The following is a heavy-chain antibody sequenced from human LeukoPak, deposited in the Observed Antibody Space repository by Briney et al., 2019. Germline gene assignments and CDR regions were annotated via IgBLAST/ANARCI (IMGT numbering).Heavy chain of an antibody. CDR2: ISSSSSYI. D-gene: IGHD3-10*01. J-gene: IGHJ3*02. Sequence: PGGSLRLSCAASGFTFSSYSMNWVRQAPGKGLEWVSSISSSSSYIYYADSVKGRFTISRDNAKNSLYLQVNSLRAEDTAVYYCARDRAPGSGSYDAFDIWGQGTMVTVSS. CDR3: ARDRAPGSGSYDAFDI. CDR1: GFTFSSYS. V-gene: IGHV3-21*01.